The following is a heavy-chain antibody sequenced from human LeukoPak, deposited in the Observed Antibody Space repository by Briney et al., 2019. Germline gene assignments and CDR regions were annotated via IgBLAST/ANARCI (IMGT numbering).Heavy chain of an antibody. J-gene: IGHJ6*02. CDR3: GSTNYDPSHESRVTLSVDTSKNQVSLKLSSVTSADTGVYYCARLNAMTPASYYRALDV. V-gene: IGHV4-59*08. CDR2: FYYSGST. D-gene: IGHD3-10*01. CDR1: GGSISGYY. Sequence: SAPLSLTCTASGGSISGYYWSWIRPPPGKGLEWIGYFYYSGSTTYNPSLESRFTLSVDTSKNKFSLQLSTVTAADTAVYYCGSTNYDPSHESRVTLSVDTSKNQVSLKLSSVTSADTGVYYCARLNAMTPASYYRALDVWGQGTTVSVSS.